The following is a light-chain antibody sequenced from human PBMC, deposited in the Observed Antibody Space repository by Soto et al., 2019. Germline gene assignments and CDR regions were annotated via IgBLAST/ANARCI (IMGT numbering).Light chain of an antibody. CDR2: EVS. V-gene: IGLV2-14*01. J-gene: IGLJ2*01. CDR1: SSDFGTYKY. CDR3: SSYTAVKTVV. Sequence: QSALTQPASVSGSPGQSITISCTGTSSDFGTYKYVSWFQQHPGKAPKLMIFEVSNRPSGISDRFSGFKSANTAYLTISGVKPENEADYNCSSYTAVKTVVFGGGTKLTVL.